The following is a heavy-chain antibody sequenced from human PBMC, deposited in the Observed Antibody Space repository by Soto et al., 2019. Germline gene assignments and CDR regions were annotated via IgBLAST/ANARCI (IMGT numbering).Heavy chain of an antibody. J-gene: IGHJ4*02. D-gene: IGHD2-2*01. CDR2: ISYIGSA. CDR1: GGSISIYY. V-gene: IGHV4-59*08. Sequence: PSETLSLTCTASGGSISIYYWSWIRQPPGKGLEWIGYISYIGSANYNPSLKSRVTISGNTSKNQFSLKLTSVTAADTAVYFCGLYCSSASCKVDYWGQGTLVTVSS. CDR3: GLYCSSASCKVDY.